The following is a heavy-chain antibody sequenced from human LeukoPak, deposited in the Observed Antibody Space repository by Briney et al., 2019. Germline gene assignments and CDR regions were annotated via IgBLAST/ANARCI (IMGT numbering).Heavy chain of an antibody. CDR2: INHSGST. J-gene: IGHJ4*02. D-gene: IGHD4-17*01. CDR3: ARGPYPDYGDYVFDY. V-gene: IGHV4-34*01. CDR1: GGSFSGYY. Sequence: SETLSLTCAVYGGSFSGYYWSWIRQPPGKGLEWLGEINHSGSTNYNPSLKSRVTISVDTSKNQFSLKLSSVTAADTAVYYCARGPYPDYGDYVFDYWGQGTLVTVSS.